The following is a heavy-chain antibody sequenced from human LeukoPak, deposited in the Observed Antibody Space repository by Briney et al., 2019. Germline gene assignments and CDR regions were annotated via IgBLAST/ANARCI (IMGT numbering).Heavy chain of an antibody. V-gene: IGHV4-28*01. J-gene: IGHJ4*02. Sequence: SDTLSLTCAVSGDSISSGNWWGWIRQPPGKGLEWIGYIYYGGSTYYNPSLKSRVTMSVDTSENQFSLKLSSVTAVDTAVYYCARTLSGSYHYFDYWGQGTLLTVSS. D-gene: IGHD1-26*01. CDR1: GDSISSGNW. CDR2: IYYGGST. CDR3: ARTLSGSYHYFDY.